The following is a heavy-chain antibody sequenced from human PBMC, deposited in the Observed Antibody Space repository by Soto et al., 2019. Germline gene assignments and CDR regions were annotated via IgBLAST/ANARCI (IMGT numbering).Heavy chain of an antibody. CDR2: VYWDDAK. D-gene: IGHD3-10*01. V-gene: IGHV2-5*02. CDR1: GFSLSTRGVG. CDR3: ARSLWFGEFT. J-gene: IGHJ5*02. Sequence: QITLKESGPTLVKPTQTLTLTCTFSGFSLSTRGVGVGWIRQPPGAALEWLALVYWDDAKRYSPSLKSRLTITKDTSKNPVVLTMTNMDPVDTATYYCARSLWFGEFTWGQVTLVTVSS.